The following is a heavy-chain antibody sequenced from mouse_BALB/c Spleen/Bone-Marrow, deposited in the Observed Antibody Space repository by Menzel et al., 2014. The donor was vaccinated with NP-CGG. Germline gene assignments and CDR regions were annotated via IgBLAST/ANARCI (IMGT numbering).Heavy chain of an antibody. J-gene: IGHJ4*01. Sequence: VQLQQSGAELVRSGASVKLSCTASGFNIKDYYIHWVKQRPEQGLEWIGWINPENGDTEYAPKFQGKATMTADTSSNTAYLQLSSLTSVDTAVYYCSDDNFYALDYWGQGTSVTVSS. CDR2: INPENGDT. CDR3: SDDNFYALDY. V-gene: IGHV14-4*02. CDR1: GFNIKDYY. D-gene: IGHD2-1*01.